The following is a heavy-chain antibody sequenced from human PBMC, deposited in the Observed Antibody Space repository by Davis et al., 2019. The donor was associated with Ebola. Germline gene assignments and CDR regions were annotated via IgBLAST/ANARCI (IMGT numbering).Heavy chain of an antibody. CDR3: ARALVLTPFSFDP. V-gene: IGHV3-21*01. D-gene: IGHD2-15*01. Sequence: PGGSLRLPCAASGFTFSSYSMNWVRQAPGKGLEWVSSISSSSSYIYYADSVKGRFTISRDNAKNSLYLQMNSLRAEDTAVYYCARALVLTPFSFDPWGQGTLVTVSS. J-gene: IGHJ5*02. CDR1: GFTFSSYS. CDR2: ISSSSSYI.